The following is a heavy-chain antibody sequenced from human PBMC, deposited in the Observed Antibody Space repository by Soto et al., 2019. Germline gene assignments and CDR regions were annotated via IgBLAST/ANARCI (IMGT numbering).Heavy chain of an antibody. J-gene: IGHJ6*02. CDR3: ARAPTYSSSSYYYYYGMDV. V-gene: IGHV4-59*01. Sequence: SETLSLTCTVSGGSISSYYCSWIRQPPGKGLEWIGYIYYSGSTNYNPSLKSRVTISVDTSKNQFSLKLSSVTAADTAVYYCARAPTYSSSSYYYYYGMDVWGQGTTVTVSS. CDR1: GGSISSYY. CDR2: IYYSGST. D-gene: IGHD6-6*01.